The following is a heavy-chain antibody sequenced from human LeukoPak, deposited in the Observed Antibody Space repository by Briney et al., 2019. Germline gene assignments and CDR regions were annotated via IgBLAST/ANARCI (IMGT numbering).Heavy chain of an antibody. CDR2: ICYDGSNK. CDR1: GFTFSSYG. Sequence: GGSLRLPCAASGFTFSSYGMHWVRQAPGKGLEWVAVICYDGSNKYYADSVKGRFTISRDNSKNTLYLQMNSLRAEDTAVYYCAREPSPGGYSYGSWISPRGYYFDYWGQGTLVTVSS. D-gene: IGHD5-18*01. V-gene: IGHV3-33*01. CDR3: AREPSPGGYSYGSWISPRGYYFDY. J-gene: IGHJ4*02.